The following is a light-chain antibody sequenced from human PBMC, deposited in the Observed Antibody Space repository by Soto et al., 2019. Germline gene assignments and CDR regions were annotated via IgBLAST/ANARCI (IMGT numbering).Light chain of an antibody. J-gene: IGLJ1*01. CDR3: GSWDSSLSASV. CDR2: DDN. CDR1: SSNIGGNS. V-gene: IGLV1-51*01. Sequence: QSVMTQPPSMSAAPGQNVTISCSGSSSNIGGNSVSWYQQLPGAAPKLLIYDDNKRPSGIPDRFSGSKSGTSATLGITGFQSGEEADYYCGSWDSSLSASVFGTGTKLTVL.